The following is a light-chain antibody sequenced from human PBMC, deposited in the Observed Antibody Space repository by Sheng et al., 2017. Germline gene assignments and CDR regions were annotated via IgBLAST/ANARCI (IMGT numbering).Light chain of an antibody. CDR1: QSVRSN. J-gene: IGKJ4*01. Sequence: EIVMTQSPGTLSVSPGERATLSCRASQSVRSNFLAWYQQKPGQAPRLLIYGVSTRATGIPDRFIGSGSGTEFTLTISSLQSEDFAVYYCQQHSDWPLTFGGGTKVEIK. V-gene: IGKV3-15*01. CDR2: GVS. CDR3: QQHSDWPLT.